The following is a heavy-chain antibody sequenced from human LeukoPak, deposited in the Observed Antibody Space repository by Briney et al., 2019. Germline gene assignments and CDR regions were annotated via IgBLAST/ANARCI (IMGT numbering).Heavy chain of an antibody. CDR3: ASDGDYTDYFDY. J-gene: IGHJ4*02. CDR2: ISSSSSYI. CDR1: GFTFSSYS. V-gene: IGHV3-21*01. D-gene: IGHD4-17*01. Sequence: GGSLRLSCAASGFTFSSYSMNWVRQAPGKGLEWVSSISSSSSYIYYADSVKGRFTISRDNAKNSLYLQINSLRAEDTAVYYCASDGDYTDYFDYWGQGTLVTVSS.